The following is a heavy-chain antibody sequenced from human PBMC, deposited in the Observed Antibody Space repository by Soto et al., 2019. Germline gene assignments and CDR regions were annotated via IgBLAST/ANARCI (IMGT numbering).Heavy chain of an antibody. V-gene: IGHV1-46*01. J-gene: IGHJ3*02. D-gene: IGHD3-22*01. CDR1: GYTFTSYY. CDR2: INPSGGST. CDR3: ARRHYYDSSGYSNAFDI. Sequence: ASVKVSCKASGYTFTSYYMHWVRQAPGQGLEWMGIINPSGGSTSYAQKFQGRVTMTRDTSTSTVYMELSSLRSEDTAVYYCARRHYYDSSGYSNAFDIWGQGTMVTVS.